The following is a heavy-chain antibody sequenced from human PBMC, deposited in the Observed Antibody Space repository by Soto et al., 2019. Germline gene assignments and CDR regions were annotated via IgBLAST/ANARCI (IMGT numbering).Heavy chain of an antibody. CDR2: ISSSSSYI. D-gene: IGHD2-15*01. CDR3: ARVVVVVVAAMVAFDI. CDR1: GFTFSSYS. Sequence: EVQLVESGGGLVKPGGSLRLSCAASGFTFSSYSMNWVRQAPGKGLEWVSSISSSSSYIYYADSVKGRFTISRDNAKNSLYLQMNSLRAEDTAVYYCARVVVVVVAAMVAFDIWGQGTMVTVSS. V-gene: IGHV3-21*01. J-gene: IGHJ3*02.